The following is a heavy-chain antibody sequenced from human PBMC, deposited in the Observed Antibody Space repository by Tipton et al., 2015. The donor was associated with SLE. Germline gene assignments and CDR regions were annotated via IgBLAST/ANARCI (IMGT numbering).Heavy chain of an antibody. V-gene: IGHV4-39*07. J-gene: IGHJ5*02. CDR1: GDYISRSTSY. Sequence: TLSLTCTVFGDYISRSTSYWGWIRPPTGKGLEWIGNIQDRGRLYYKPSLESRVTITVDTSKNQFSLTLSSVTAADTAVYYCARHPLSDYFWGNYWFDPWGQGTLVTVSS. CDR3: ARHPLSDYFWGNYWFDP. D-gene: IGHD3-16*01. CDR2: IQDRGRL.